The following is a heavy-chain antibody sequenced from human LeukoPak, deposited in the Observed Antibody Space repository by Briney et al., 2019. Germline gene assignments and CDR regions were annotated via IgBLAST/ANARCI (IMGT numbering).Heavy chain of an antibody. Sequence: ASVKVSCKASGYTFTDYYMHWVRQATGQGLEWMGWMNPNSGNTGYAQKFQGRVTITRNTSISTAYMELSSLRSEDTAVYYCARVPLTGSGSYYADYWGQGTLVTVSS. CDR1: GYTFTDYY. CDR3: ARVPLTGSGSYYADY. D-gene: IGHD3-10*01. V-gene: IGHV1-8*03. J-gene: IGHJ4*02. CDR2: MNPNSGNT.